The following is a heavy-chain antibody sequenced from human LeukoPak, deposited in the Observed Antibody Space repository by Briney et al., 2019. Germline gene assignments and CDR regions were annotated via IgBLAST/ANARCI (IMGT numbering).Heavy chain of an antibody. CDR2: ISSSGSTI. CDR1: GFTFSDYY. Sequence: GGSLRLSCAAPGFTFSDYYMSWIRQAPGKGLEWVSYISSSGSTIYYADSVKGRFTISRDNAKNSLYLQMNSLRAEDTAVYYCARDWGYCSSTSCPLDYWGQGTLVTVSS. V-gene: IGHV3-11*01. CDR3: ARDWGYCSSTSCPLDY. D-gene: IGHD2-2*01. J-gene: IGHJ4*02.